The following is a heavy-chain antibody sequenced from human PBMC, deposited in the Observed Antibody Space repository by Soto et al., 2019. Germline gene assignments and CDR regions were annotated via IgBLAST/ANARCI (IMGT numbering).Heavy chain of an antibody. CDR3: VHTGYSYDPFGY. CDR1: GFSLTTYGVD. D-gene: IGHD5-18*01. J-gene: IGHJ4*02. CDR2: IFLNDDE. Sequence: QITLKESGPSLVKPTQTLTLTFTFSGFSLTTYGVDVDWIRQSPGTTLEWLALIFLNDDERYSPSLKGRLTITKDTSKIQVVLTMPNIEPVGTATCYCVHTGYSYDPFGYRGRGTLVTVS. V-gene: IGHV2-5*01.